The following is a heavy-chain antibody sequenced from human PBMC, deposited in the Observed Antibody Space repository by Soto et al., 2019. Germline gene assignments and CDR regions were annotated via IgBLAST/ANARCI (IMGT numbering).Heavy chain of an antibody. Sequence: QVQLQESGPGLVKPSETLSLTCTVSGGSISSYYWSWIRQPPGKGLEWIGYIYYSGSTNYNPSLKSRVTISADTAKSQFSRKLSSVTAADTAVYYCARHWGFWADFWGQGTLVTVSS. J-gene: IGHJ4*02. CDR3: ARHWGFWADF. D-gene: IGHD3-16*01. V-gene: IGHV4-59*08. CDR1: GGSISSYY. CDR2: IYYSGST.